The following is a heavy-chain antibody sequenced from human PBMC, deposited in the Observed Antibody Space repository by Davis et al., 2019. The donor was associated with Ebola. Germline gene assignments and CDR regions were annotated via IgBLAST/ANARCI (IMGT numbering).Heavy chain of an antibody. J-gene: IGHJ6*04. CDR3: AKSGLSFGVVKYHYGMDV. CDR2: ISCSGGST. CDR1: GFTFSSYA. V-gene: IGHV3-23*01. Sequence: PGGSLRLSCAASGFTFSSYAMSWVRQAPGKGLEWVSAISCSGGSTYYADSVKGRFTISRDNAKNTLYLQMNSLRAEDTAVYYCAKSGLSFGVVKYHYGMDVWGKGTTVTVSS. D-gene: IGHD3-3*01.